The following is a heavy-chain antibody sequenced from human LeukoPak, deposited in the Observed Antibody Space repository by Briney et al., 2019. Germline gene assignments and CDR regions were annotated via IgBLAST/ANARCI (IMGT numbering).Heavy chain of an antibody. CDR1: GFTLSNYW. V-gene: IGHV3-7*01. CDR2: IKQGGSEK. J-gene: IGHJ4*02. Sequence: GGSLRLSCAASGFTLSNYWMSWVRPAPGKGLVWVANIKQGGSEKYYVDSVKGRFTISRDNAKNSLYLQMSSLRAEDTAVYYCARDWIGRGQTPYYFDYWGQGTLVTVSS. CDR3: ARDWIGRGQTPYYFDY. D-gene: IGHD2-2*03.